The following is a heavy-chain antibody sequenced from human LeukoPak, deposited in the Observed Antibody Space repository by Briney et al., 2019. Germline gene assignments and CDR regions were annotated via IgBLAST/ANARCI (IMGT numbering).Heavy chain of an antibody. D-gene: IGHD6-19*01. V-gene: IGHV6-1*01. Sequence: SQTLSLTCAISGDSVSSNSTAWNWIRQSPSRGVEWLGRTYYSSKWYNDYSVSVKSRLPLNPDTSNNQFTLQLNYVTPEDTAVHYCARGAVAVRNAFDIWGQGTRVTVSS. CDR3: ARGAVAVRNAFDI. CDR2: TYYSSKWYN. CDR1: GDSVSSNSTA. J-gene: IGHJ3*02.